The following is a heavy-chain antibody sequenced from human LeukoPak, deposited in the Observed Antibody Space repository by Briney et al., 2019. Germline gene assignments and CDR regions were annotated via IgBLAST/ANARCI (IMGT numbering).Heavy chain of an antibody. V-gene: IGHV4-34*01. CDR3: ARGNILTGYCFDF. CDR1: GGSITGYY. D-gene: IGHD3-9*01. Sequence: RASETLSLTCAVYGGSITGYYWSWIRQTPGRGLEWVGEIHYTGATSYNPSLKSRATISPDTSKDQFSLRPSSVTAADTAVYYCARGNILTGYCFDFWGQGALVTVSS. CDR2: IHYTGAT. J-gene: IGHJ4*02.